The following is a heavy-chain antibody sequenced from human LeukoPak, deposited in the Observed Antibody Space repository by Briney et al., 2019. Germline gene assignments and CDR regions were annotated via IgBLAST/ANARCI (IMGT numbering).Heavy chain of an antibody. Sequence: GGSLRLSCAASGFIFSSYEMNWVRQAPGKGLEWVSYISSSGSTIYYADSVKGRFTISRDNAKNSLYLQMNSLRAEDTAVYYCALRPGGLGMVSDAFDIWGQGTMVTVSS. CDR1: GFIFSSYE. CDR2: ISSSGSTI. V-gene: IGHV3-48*03. CDR3: ALRPGGLGMVSDAFDI. D-gene: IGHD2-8*01. J-gene: IGHJ3*02.